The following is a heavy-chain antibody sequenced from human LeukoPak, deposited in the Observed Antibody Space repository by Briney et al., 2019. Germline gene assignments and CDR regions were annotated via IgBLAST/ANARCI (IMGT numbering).Heavy chain of an antibody. V-gene: IGHV1-69*13. CDR2: IIPIFGTA. CDR3: ASGLNRDGYNYYYFDY. CDR1: GGTFSSYA. J-gene: IGHJ4*02. D-gene: IGHD5-24*01. Sequence: SVTVSCKASGGTFSSYAISWVRQAPGQGLEWMGGIIPIFGTANYAQKFQGRVTITADESTSTAYMELSSLRSEDTAVYYCASGLNRDGYNYYYFDYWGQGTLVTVSS.